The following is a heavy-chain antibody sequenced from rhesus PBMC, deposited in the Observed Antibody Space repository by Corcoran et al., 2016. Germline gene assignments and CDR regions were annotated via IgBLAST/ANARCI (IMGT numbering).Heavy chain of an antibody. Sequence: VNLQQWGEGLVKPSATLSITCAVYGGSISGYSYWTWIRQPQGKGLEWIGFFHGKRANTNDSHSLNKRVNISKDPAKIQFVRRLTAVTASETARYYCVRDLSNRFDVWGPGVLVTVSS. CDR1: GGSISGYSY. J-gene: IGHJ5-1*01. V-gene: IGHV4-73*01. CDR3: VRDLSNRFDV. CDR2: FHGKRANT.